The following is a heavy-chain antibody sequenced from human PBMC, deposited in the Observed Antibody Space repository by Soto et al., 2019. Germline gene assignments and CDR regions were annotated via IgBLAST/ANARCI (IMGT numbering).Heavy chain of an antibody. J-gene: IGHJ6*02. D-gene: IGHD5-18*01. CDR1: GYTFTSYG. CDR2: ISAYNGNT. V-gene: IGHV1-18*04. CDR3: ARDQSRQLWDPDYGMDV. Sequence: QVQLVQSGAEVKKPGASVKVSCKASGYTFTSYGFSWVRQDPGQGLEWMGWISAYNGNTNYAQKFQGRVTLTTDKPTSTAYMELRSLRSDDTAVYYCARDQSRQLWDPDYGMDVWGQGTTVTVSS.